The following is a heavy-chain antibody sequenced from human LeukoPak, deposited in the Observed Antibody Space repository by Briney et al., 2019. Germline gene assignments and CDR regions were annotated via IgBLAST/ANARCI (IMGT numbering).Heavy chain of an antibody. Sequence: SETLSLTCTASGGSISSSSYYWGWIRQPPGKGLEWIGSIYYSGSTYYNPSLKSRVTISVDTSKNQFSLKLSSVTAADTAVYYCARLWVAATTFDYWGQGTLVTVSS. CDR3: ARLWVAATTFDY. CDR1: GGSISSSSYY. CDR2: IYYSGST. J-gene: IGHJ4*02. D-gene: IGHD2-15*01. V-gene: IGHV4-39*01.